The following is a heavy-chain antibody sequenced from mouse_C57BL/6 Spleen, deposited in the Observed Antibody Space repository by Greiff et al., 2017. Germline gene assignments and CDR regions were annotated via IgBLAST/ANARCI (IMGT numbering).Heavy chain of an antibody. CDR3: ATSYDYEYAMDY. CDR1: GYTFTSYW. V-gene: IGHV1-64*01. CDR2: IHPNSGST. J-gene: IGHJ4*01. Sequence: VQLQQSGAELVKPGASVKLSCKASGYTFTSYWMHWVKQRPGQGLEWIGMIHPNSGSTNYNEKFKSKATLTVDKSSSTAYMQLSSLTSEDSAVYYCATSYDYEYAMDYWGQGTSVTVSS. D-gene: IGHD2-4*01.